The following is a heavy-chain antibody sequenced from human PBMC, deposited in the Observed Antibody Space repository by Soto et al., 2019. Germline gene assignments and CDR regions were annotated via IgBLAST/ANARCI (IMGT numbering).Heavy chain of an antibody. D-gene: IGHD4-17*01. V-gene: IGHV4-59*01. Sequence: SETLSLTCTVSGGSISGYYWSWIRQPPGKGLEWIGNIYYSGSTNYNPSLKSRVTISVDTSKNQFSLKLSSVAAADTAVYYCARDGGTTVVSRAFDMWGQGTMVTVSS. J-gene: IGHJ3*02. CDR2: IYYSGST. CDR1: GGSISGYY. CDR3: ARDGGTTVVSRAFDM.